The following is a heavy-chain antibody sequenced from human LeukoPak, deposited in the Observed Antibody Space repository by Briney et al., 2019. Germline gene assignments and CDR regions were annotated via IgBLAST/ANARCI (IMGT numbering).Heavy chain of an antibody. Sequence: ASVKVSCKASGYTFTSYDINWVRQAPGQGLEWMGWMNPNSGNTGYAQKFQGRVTMTRNTSISTAYMELSSLRSEDTAVYYCARGVLSIAVAVDWGQGTLLTVPS. D-gene: IGHD6-19*01. J-gene: IGHJ4*01. CDR1: GYTFTSYD. CDR2: MNPNSGNT. CDR3: ARGVLSIAVAVD. V-gene: IGHV1-8*01.